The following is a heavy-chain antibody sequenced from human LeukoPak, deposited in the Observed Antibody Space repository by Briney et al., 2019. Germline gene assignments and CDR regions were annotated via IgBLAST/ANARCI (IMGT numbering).Heavy chain of an antibody. Sequence: GSLRLSCAASGFTFHDHGMSWVRQAPGKGLEWVSGINWNGINTGYADSVRGRFTISRDSAKNSLYLQMDSLRADDTALYYCARDRLDGWLQEQDFWGQGTLVTVSS. J-gene: IGHJ4*02. CDR2: INWNGINT. CDR3: ARDRLDGWLQEQDF. D-gene: IGHD5-24*01. V-gene: IGHV3-20*04. CDR1: GFTFHDHG.